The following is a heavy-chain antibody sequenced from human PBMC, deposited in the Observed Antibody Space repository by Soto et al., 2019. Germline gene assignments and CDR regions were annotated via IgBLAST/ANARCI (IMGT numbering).Heavy chain of an antibody. CDR3: ARDLGAFNYGSAYFDY. Sequence: PGGSLRLSCAPSGFTFSTYGMHWVRQAPGKGLEWVAVIWYDGSNQYYADSVKGQFTISRDNSKNVLYLQMNSLRAEDTAVYYCARDLGAFNYGSAYFDYWGQGTPVTVSS. V-gene: IGHV3-33*01. CDR1: GFTFSTYG. D-gene: IGHD3-10*01. J-gene: IGHJ4*02. CDR2: IWYDGSNQ.